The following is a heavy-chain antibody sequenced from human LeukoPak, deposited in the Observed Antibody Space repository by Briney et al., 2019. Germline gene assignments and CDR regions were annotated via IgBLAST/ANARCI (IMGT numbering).Heavy chain of an antibody. V-gene: IGHV1-8*01. D-gene: IGHD6-19*01. J-gene: IGHJ4*02. CDR3: ARDLGSSGWYGGDFDY. CDR2: MNPNSGNT. CDR1: GYTFTSYD. Sequence: ASVKVSCKASGYTFTSYDINWVRQATGQGPEWMGWMNPNSGNTGYAQKFQGRVTITRNTSISTAYMELNSLRSEDTAVYYCARDLGSSGWYGGDFDYWGQGTLVTVSS.